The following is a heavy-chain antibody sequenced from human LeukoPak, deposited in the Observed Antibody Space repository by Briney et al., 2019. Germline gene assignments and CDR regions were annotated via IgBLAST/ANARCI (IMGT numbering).Heavy chain of an antibody. CDR3: ARASVITFGGVIVRGAFDI. CDR1: GGTFSSYA. J-gene: IGHJ3*02. CDR2: IIPIFGTA. D-gene: IGHD3-16*02. V-gene: IGHV1-69*13. Sequence: ASVKVSCKASGGTFSSYAISWVRQAPGQGLEWMGGIIPIFGTASYAQKFQGRVTITADESTSTAYMELSSLRSEDTAVYYCARASVITFGGVIVRGAFDIWGQGTMVTVSS.